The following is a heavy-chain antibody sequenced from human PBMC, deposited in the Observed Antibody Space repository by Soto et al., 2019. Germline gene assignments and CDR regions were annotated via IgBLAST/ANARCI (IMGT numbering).Heavy chain of an antibody. CDR1: GFTFSNYA. CDR3: TREPYYDLWSGYFTD. Sequence: RLSCAASGFTFSNYAMHWVRQAPGKGLEWVAMIYYDGSSQYYADSVKGRFTISRDNSKYSLYLQMDSLGAEDTAVYYCTREPYYDLWSGYFTDWGQGTLVTVSS. D-gene: IGHD3-3*01. CDR2: IYYDGSSQ. V-gene: IGHV3-33*01. J-gene: IGHJ4*02.